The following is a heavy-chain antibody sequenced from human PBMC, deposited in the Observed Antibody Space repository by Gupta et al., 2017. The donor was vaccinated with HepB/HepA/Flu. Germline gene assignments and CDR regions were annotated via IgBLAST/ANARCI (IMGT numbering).Heavy chain of an antibody. J-gene: IGHJ4*02. CDR2: ISSSSSYI. V-gene: IGHV3-21*01. Sequence: EVQLVESGGGLVKPGGSLRLSCAASGFTFSSYSMNWVRQAPGKGLEWVSSISSSSSYIYYADSVKGRFTISRDNAKNSLYLQMNSLRAEDTAVYYCARDRGVNLWGSFDYWGQGTLVTVSS. CDR1: GFTFSSYS. CDR3: ARDRGVNLWGSFDY. D-gene: IGHD3-16*01.